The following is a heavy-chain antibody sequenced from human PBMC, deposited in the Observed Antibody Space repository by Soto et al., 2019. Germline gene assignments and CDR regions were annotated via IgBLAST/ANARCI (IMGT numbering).Heavy chain of an antibody. CDR2: IYYSGST. J-gene: IGHJ4*02. D-gene: IGHD1-26*01. V-gene: IGHV4-31*03. CDR1: GGSISSGGYY. Sequence: QVQLQESGPGLVKPSQTLSLTCTVSGGSISSGGYYWSWIRQHPGKGLEWIGYIYYSGSTYYNPSLKSRVTISVDTSKNQFSLKLSSVTAADTAVYYCARAPLEWELLVAWYFDYWGQGTLVTVSS. CDR3: ARAPLEWELLVAWYFDY.